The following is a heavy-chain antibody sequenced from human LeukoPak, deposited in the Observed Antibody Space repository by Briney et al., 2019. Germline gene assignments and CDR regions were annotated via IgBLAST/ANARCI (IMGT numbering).Heavy chain of an antibody. D-gene: IGHD1-1*01. CDR1: GFTFSSYS. CDR3: ARDLSQGATTDTLGYFDL. V-gene: IGHV3-21*01. Sequence: GGSLRLSCAASGFTFSSYSMNWVRQAPGKGLEWVSYISRSGSYIFYADSVKGRFTISRDNAQNSLSLQMNSLRADDTAVYYCARDLSQGATTDTLGYFDLWGQGALVTVSS. CDR2: ISRSGSYI. J-gene: IGHJ4*02.